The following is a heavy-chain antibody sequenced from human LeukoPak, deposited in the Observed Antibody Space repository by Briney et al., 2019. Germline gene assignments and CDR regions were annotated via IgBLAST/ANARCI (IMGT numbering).Heavy chain of an antibody. CDR1: GGSINNHY. D-gene: IGHD3-10*01. CDR3: ARHYGP. CDR2: IYYSGST. J-gene: IGHJ5*02. Sequence: PSETLSLTCTVSGGSINNHYWSWIRQPPGKGLEWIGYIYYSGSTYYNPSLKSRVTISVDTSKNQFSLKLNSVTAADTAVYYCARHYGPWGQGTLVTVSS. V-gene: IGHV4-59*08.